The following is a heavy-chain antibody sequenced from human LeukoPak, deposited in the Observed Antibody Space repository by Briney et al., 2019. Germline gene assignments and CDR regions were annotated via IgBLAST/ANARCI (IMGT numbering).Heavy chain of an antibody. CDR3: ARDSPHLIVPAAMPDENGEGGGFDY. V-gene: IGHV1-69*13. Sequence: GASVKVSCKASGGTFSSYAISWVRQAPGQGLEWMGGIIPIFGTANYAQKFQGRVTITADESTSTAYMELSSLRSEDTAVYYCARDSPHLIVPAAMPDENGEGGGFDYWGQGTLVTVSS. CDR1: GGTFSSYA. D-gene: IGHD2-2*01. CDR2: IIPIFGTA. J-gene: IGHJ4*02.